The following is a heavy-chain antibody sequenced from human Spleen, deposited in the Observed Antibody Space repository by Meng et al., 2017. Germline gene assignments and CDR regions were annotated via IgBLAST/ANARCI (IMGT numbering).Heavy chain of an antibody. J-gene: IGHJ4*02. CDR3: GRVSGSGNFMDY. D-gene: IGHD3-10*01. V-gene: IGHV1-18*01. CDR1: GYTFTSYG. Sequence: ASVKVSCKASGYTFTSYGISWVRQAPGQGLEWMGWISSYNGNTNYAQRLQDRVTLTTDTTTSTAYMEMRSLRSDDTAVYYCGRVSGSGNFMDYWGQGTLVTVSS. CDR2: ISSYNGNT.